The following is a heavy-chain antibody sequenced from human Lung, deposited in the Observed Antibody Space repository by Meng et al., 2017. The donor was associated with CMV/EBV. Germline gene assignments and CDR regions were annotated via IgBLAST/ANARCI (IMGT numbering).Heavy chain of an antibody. CDR2: ISSSSSYI. V-gene: IGHV3-21*01. Sequence: GGSLRLSCAASGFTFSSYSMNWVRQAPGKGLEWVSSISSSSSYIYYADSVKGRFTISRDNAKNSLYLQMNSLRAEDTAVYYCARDTLTMVRGVWVYWGQGTLVXVSS. CDR1: GFTFSSYS. J-gene: IGHJ1*01. D-gene: IGHD3-10*01. CDR3: ARDTLTMVRGVWVY.